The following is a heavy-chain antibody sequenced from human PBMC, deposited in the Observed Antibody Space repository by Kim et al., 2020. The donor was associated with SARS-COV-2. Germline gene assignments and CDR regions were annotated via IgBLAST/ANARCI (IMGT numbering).Heavy chain of an antibody. CDR3: ARGAYGDVSFDY. CDR2: T. J-gene: IGHJ4*02. Sequence: TKKAQKVQGRVTMTTDTSTNTAYMELWSLRSDDTAMYYCARGAYGDVSFDYWGQGTLVTVSS. D-gene: IGHD4-17*01. V-gene: IGHV1-18*01.